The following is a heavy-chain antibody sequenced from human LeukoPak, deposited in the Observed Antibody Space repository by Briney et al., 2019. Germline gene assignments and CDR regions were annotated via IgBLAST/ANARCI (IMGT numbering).Heavy chain of an antibody. Sequence: GGSLRLSCAASGFSFSRFWMHWVRQVPGKGLVWISRITSDGRNIDYADSVKGRFTISRDDAKNTLYLQMNSLRPDDTAVYICVREDIVVVTTLDHWGQGSLVIVSS. V-gene: IGHV3-74*01. CDR1: GFSFSRFW. CDR3: VREDIVVVTTLDH. J-gene: IGHJ4*02. D-gene: IGHD2-21*02. CDR2: ITSDGRNI.